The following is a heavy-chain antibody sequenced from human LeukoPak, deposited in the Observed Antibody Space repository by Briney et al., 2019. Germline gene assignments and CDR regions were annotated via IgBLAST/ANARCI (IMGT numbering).Heavy chain of an antibody. Sequence: GASLRLSCAASGFTFSSYSMNWVRQSPGKGLEWVFSISSSSSFIYYTDSVNGRFTISRDNAKNSLYLQMNSLRAEDTAVYYCASVEIWGAFDIWGQGTMVTVSS. D-gene: IGHD7-27*01. CDR1: GFTFSSYS. CDR3: ASVEIWGAFDI. J-gene: IGHJ3*02. CDR2: ISSSSSFI. V-gene: IGHV3-21*01.